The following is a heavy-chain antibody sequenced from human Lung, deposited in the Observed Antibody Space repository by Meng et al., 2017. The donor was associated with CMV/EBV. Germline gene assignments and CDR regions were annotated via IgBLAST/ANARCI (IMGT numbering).Heavy chain of an antibody. Sequence: ESXKICCAASGFTFSSFDMSWVRQAPGKGLEWVSTVSDTHGDTYYADSVKGRFTISRDNSKSTLYLQMNSLRADDTARYYCARLAARDYWGQGTRVTVSS. CDR2: VSDTHGDT. CDR1: GFTFSSFD. CDR3: ARLAARDY. D-gene: IGHD6-6*01. J-gene: IGHJ4*02. V-gene: IGHV3-23*01.